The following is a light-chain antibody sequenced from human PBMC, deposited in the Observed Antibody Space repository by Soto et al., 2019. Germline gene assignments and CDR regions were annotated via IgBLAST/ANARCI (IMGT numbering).Light chain of an antibody. Sequence: DLQMTQSPSSLSASVGDRVTITCQASQDINNYLNWYQQKPGKPPKLLIYDASNLETGVPSRFSGSGSGTDFTFTISSLQAEDIATYYCQQYDNLPTITFGQGTRLEIK. CDR2: DAS. J-gene: IGKJ5*01. V-gene: IGKV1-33*01. CDR3: QQYDNLPTIT. CDR1: QDINNY.